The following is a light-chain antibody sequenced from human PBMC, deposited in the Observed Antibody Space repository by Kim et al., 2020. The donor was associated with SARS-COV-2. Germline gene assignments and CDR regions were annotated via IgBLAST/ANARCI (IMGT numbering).Light chain of an antibody. CDR2: GAS. V-gene: IGKV3-20*01. CDR3: QQYDSSPGT. J-gene: IGKJ1*01. CDR1: QSVDSRY. Sequence: EIVLTQSPGTLSLSPGERATLSCRASQSVDSRYLAWYQQKSGQAPRLLMYGASSRATGIPDRFSGSGSGTDFSLTIRRLEPEDFAVYYCQQYDSSPGTFGHGTKVEIK.